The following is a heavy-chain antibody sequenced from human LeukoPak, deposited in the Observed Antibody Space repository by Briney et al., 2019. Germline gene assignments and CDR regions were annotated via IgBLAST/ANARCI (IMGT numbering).Heavy chain of an antibody. CDR2: INSDGSST. Sequence: GSLRLSCAASGFXLSSSWMHWVRQAPGKGLVWVSRINSDGSSTSYADSVKGRFTISRDNAKNTLYLQMNSLRAEDTAVYYCAKDLEFGELLYDYWGQGTLVTVSS. CDR3: AKDLEFGELLYDY. D-gene: IGHD3-10*01. CDR1: GFXLSSSW. V-gene: IGHV3-74*01. J-gene: IGHJ4*02.